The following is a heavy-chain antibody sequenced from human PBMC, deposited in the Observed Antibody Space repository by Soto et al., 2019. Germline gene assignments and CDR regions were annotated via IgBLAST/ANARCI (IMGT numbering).Heavy chain of an antibody. D-gene: IGHD2-21*02. Sequence: QITLKESGPTLVKPTQTLTLTCTFSGFSLSTSGVGVGWIRQPPGKALEWLALIYWDNDKRYSPSLQSRLTNTKNTSKTQVVLTMSNMDPVDTATYYCVHSRCGGDCLQSYPSHYYYGMDVWGQGTTVTVSS. CDR2: IYWDNDK. V-gene: IGHV2-5*02. CDR3: VHSRCGGDCLQSYPSHYYYGMDV. J-gene: IGHJ6*02. CDR1: GFSLSTSGVG.